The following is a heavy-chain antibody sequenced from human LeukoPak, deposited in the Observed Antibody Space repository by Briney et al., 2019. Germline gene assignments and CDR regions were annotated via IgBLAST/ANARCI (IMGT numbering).Heavy chain of an antibody. CDR1: GFTFSDYY. J-gene: IGHJ4*02. V-gene: IGHV3-11*01. CDR2: ISSSGSTI. CDR3: ARDGTYYYDSSGYYTPGY. Sequence: PGGSLRLSRAASGFTFSDYYMSWIRQAPGKGLEWVSYISSSGSTIYYADSVKGRFTISRDNAKNSLYLQMNSLRAEDTAVYYCARDGTYYYDSSGYYTPGYWGQGTLVTVSS. D-gene: IGHD3-22*01.